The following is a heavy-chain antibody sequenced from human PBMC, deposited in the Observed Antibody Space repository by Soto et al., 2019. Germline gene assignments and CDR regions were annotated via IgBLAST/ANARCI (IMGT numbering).Heavy chain of an antibody. J-gene: IGHJ4*02. CDR3: TTAPHIVVVTAVVDY. CDR2: IKSKTDGGTT. Sequence: GGSLRLSCAASGFTFSNAWMSWVRQAPGKGLEWVGRIKSKTDGGTTDYAAPVKGRFTISRDDSKNTLYLQMNSLKTEVTAVYYCTTAPHIVVVTAVVDYWGQGTLVTVSS. D-gene: IGHD2-21*02. CDR1: GFTFSNAW. V-gene: IGHV3-15*01.